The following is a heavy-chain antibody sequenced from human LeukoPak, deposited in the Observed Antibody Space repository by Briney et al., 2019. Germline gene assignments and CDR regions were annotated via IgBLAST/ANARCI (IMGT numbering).Heavy chain of an antibody. CDR1: GFTFSNFA. V-gene: IGHV3-30-3*01. Sequence: PGGSLRLSCAASGFTFSNFAMHWVRQAPGRGLEWVAVISYDGSNKYYADSVKGRFTISRDNSKNTLYLQMNSLRAEDTAVYYCARGRSDYGDYVRHDAFDIWGQGTMVTVSS. D-gene: IGHD4-17*01. CDR2: ISYDGSNK. CDR3: ARGRSDYGDYVRHDAFDI. J-gene: IGHJ3*02.